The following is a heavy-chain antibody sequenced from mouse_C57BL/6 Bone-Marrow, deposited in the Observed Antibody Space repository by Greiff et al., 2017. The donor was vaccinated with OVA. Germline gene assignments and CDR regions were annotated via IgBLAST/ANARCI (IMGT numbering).Heavy chain of an antibody. D-gene: IGHD2-3*01. Sequence: EVKLVESGGDLVKPGGSLKLSCAASGFTFSSYGMSWVRQTPDKRLEWVATISSGGSYTYYPDSVKGRFTISRDNAKNTLYLQMSSLKSEDTAMYYCARHGGVTTLYYYAMDYWGQGTSVTVSS. J-gene: IGHJ4*01. CDR2: ISSGGSYT. V-gene: IGHV5-6*02. CDR1: GFTFSSYG. CDR3: ARHGGVTTLYYYAMDY.